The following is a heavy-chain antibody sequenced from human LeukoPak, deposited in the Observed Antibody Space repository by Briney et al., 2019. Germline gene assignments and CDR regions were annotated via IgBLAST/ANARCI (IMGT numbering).Heavy chain of an antibody. CDR3: ARQRNYYDSSGYYQPFDY. CDR1: GYSFTSYW. D-gene: IGHD3-22*01. V-gene: IGHV5-51*01. CDR2: IYPGDSDT. Sequence: GESLKISCKGSGYSFTSYWIGWVRQMPGKGLEWMGIIYPGDSDTRYSPSFQGQVTISADKSISTAYLQWSSLKASDTDMYYCARQRNYYDSSGYYQPFDYWGQGTLVTVSS. J-gene: IGHJ4*02.